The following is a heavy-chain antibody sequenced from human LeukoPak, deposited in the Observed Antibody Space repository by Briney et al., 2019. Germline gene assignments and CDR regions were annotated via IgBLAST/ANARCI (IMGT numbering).Heavy chain of an antibody. CDR1: GFTFSAFW. Sequence: QPGGSLRLSCAVSGFTFSAFWMHWVRQAPGKGLEWVAVISYDGSNKYYADSVKGRFTISRDNSKNTLYLQMNSLRAEDTAVYYCARVSPYYYDSSGYSDWGQGTLVTVSS. D-gene: IGHD3-22*01. V-gene: IGHV3-30-3*01. CDR2: ISYDGSNK. J-gene: IGHJ4*02. CDR3: ARVSPYYYDSSGYSD.